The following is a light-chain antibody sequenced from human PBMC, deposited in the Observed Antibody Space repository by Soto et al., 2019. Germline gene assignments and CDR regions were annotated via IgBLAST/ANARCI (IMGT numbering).Light chain of an antibody. CDR1: QNVSSY. J-gene: IGKJ4*01. Sequence: EIVLTQSPATLSLSPGERATLSCRASQNVSSYLAWYQQKPGQAPRLLIYDASNRAIGIPARFSGSGSGTDFTLTISSLRPEDFAVYFCQQRSNWPRLTFGGGTKVDIK. CDR2: DAS. CDR3: QQRSNWPRLT. V-gene: IGKV3-11*01.